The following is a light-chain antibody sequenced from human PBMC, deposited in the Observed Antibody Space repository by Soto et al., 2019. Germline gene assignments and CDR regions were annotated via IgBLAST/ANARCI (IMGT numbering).Light chain of an antibody. Sequence: DIQMTQSPSSLSASVGERFTITCRGSQSINTYLNWFQQRPGKAPKLLIYAASPLPSGVPSRFSGSGSGTDFTLTISSLQREDFATYYCQQSFSGLGTFGPGTKVDIK. J-gene: IGKJ3*01. V-gene: IGKV1-39*01. CDR3: QQSFSGLGT. CDR2: AAS. CDR1: QSINTY.